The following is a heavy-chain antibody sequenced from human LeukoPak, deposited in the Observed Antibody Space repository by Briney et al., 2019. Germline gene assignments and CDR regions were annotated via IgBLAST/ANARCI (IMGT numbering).Heavy chain of an antibody. CDR2: ISSSSSTI. V-gene: IGHV3-48*01. CDR3: ERLPVVPAAIIYYYSYYMDV. CDR1: GFTFSSYS. J-gene: IGHJ6*03. Sequence: GGSLRLSCAASGFTFSSYSMNWVRQAPGKGLEWVSYISSSSSTIYYADSVKGRFTISRDNAKNSLYLQMDSLRAWDTAVYYCERLPVVPAAIIYYYSYYMDVWGKGTTVTVSS. D-gene: IGHD2-2*01.